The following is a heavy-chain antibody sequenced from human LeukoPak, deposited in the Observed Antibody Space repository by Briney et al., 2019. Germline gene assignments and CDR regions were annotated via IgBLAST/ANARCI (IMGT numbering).Heavy chain of an antibody. CDR2: IKQDGSEK. D-gene: IGHD6-13*01. CDR1: GFTFSSYW. V-gene: IGHV3-7*01. CDR3: ARDSIAADNWCDP. Sequence: GGSLRVSCAASGFTFSSYWMSWVRQAPGKGLEWVANIKQDGSEKYYVDSVKGRFTISRDNAKNSLYLQMNSLRAEDTAVYYCARDSIAADNWCDPWGQGTLVTVSS. J-gene: IGHJ5*02.